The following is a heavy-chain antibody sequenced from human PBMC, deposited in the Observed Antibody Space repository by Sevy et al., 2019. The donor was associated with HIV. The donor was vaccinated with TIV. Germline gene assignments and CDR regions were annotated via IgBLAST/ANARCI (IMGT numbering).Heavy chain of an antibody. V-gene: IGHV3-30-3*01. CDR2: ISYNGNYT. D-gene: IGHD3-22*01. Sequence: GGSLRLSCAASGFTFSRYAMHWVRQAPGKGLEWLGPISYNGNYTYYADSVRGRFTISRDNSKNTLYLQMNSLRAEDTAVYYCARDCYYDSSGYYLRYYYGMDVWGQGTTVTVSS. CDR1: GFTFSRYA. J-gene: IGHJ6*02. CDR3: ARDCYYDSSGYYLRYYYGMDV.